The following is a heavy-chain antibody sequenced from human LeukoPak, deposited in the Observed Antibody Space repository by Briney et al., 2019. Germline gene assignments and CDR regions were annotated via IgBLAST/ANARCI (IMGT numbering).Heavy chain of an antibody. CDR3: ARGSSSNTWYERLVDY. CDR1: GFSFSSYS. CDR2: ISSSSSTI. V-gene: IGHV3-48*04. J-gene: IGHJ4*02. Sequence: TGGSLRLSCAASGFSFSSYSMNWVRQAPGKGLEWVSYISSSSSTIYYADSVKGRFTISRDNAKNSMYLKMNSLRAEDTAVYYCARGSSSNTWYERLVDYWGQGTLVTVSS. D-gene: IGHD6-13*01.